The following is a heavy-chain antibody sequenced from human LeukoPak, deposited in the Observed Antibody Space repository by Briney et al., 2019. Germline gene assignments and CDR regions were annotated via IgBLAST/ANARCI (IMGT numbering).Heavy chain of an antibody. V-gene: IGHV3-7*01. CDR1: GFTFSDYY. CDR2: IKQDGSEK. D-gene: IGHD3-9*01. Sequence: PGGSLRLSCAVSGFTFSDYYMSWIRQAPGKGLEWVANIKQDGSEKYYVDSVKGRFTISRDNAKSSLYLQMNSLRAEDTAVYYCARDKSDYDILTGYYLAIFFQHWGQGTLVTVSS. CDR3: ARDKSDYDILTGYYLAIFFQH. J-gene: IGHJ1*01.